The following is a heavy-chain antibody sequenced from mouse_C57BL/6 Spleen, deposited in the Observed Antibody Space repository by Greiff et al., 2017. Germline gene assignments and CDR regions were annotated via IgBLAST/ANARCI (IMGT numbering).Heavy chain of an antibody. CDR2: IDPSDSYT. J-gene: IGHJ2*01. D-gene: IGHD2-12*01. V-gene: IGHV1-59*01. CDR1: GYTFTSYW. CDR3: SRRSYSLFDY. Sequence: QVQLQQPGAELVRPGTSVKLSCKASGYTFTSYWMHWVKQRPGQGLEWIGVIDPSDSYTNYNQKFKGKATLTVDTSSSTAYMQLSSLTSEDSSVYYCSRRSYSLFDYWGQGTTLTVSS.